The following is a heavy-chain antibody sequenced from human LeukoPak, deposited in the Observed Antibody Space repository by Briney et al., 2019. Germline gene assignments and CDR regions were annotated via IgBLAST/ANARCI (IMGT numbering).Heavy chain of an antibody. J-gene: IGHJ4*02. CDR1: GFTFTKYW. V-gene: IGHV3-7*01. CDR2: IKQDGSDK. Sequence: GDSLRLSCAASGFTFTKYWMTWVRQAPGKGLEWVGNIKQDGSDKNYMDSVKGRFTISRDNTKNSVYLQMNSLRAEDTAVYYCAKSWYQLLLYHFDYWGQGTLVTVSS. CDR3: AKSWYQLLLYHFDY. D-gene: IGHD2-2*01.